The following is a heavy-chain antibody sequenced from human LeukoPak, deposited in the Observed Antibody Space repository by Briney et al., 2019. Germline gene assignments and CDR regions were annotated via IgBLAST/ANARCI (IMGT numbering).Heavy chain of an antibody. V-gene: IGHV4-34*01. Sequence: SETLSLTCAVYGGSFSGYYWSWIRQPPGKGLEWIGEINHSGSTNYNPSLKSRVTISVDTSKNQFSLKLSSVTAADTAVYYCARVNYDFWSGSGYGMDVWGQGTTVTVSS. D-gene: IGHD3-3*01. CDR3: ARVNYDFWSGSGYGMDV. J-gene: IGHJ6*02. CDR1: GGSFSGYY. CDR2: INHSGST.